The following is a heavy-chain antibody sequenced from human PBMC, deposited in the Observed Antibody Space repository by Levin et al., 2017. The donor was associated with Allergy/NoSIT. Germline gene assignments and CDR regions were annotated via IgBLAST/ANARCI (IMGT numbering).Heavy chain of an antibody. V-gene: IGHV4-61*01. CDR2: IYYSGST. J-gene: IGHJ6*02. Sequence: SCTVSGGSVSSGSYYWSWIRQPPGKGLEWIGYIYYSGSTNYNPSLKSRVTISVDTSKNQFSLKLSSVTAADTAVYYCARVNPNCSGGSCPWYYYGMDVWGQGTTVTVSS. CDR3: ARVNPNCSGGSCPWYYYGMDV. D-gene: IGHD2-15*01. CDR1: GGSVSSGSYY.